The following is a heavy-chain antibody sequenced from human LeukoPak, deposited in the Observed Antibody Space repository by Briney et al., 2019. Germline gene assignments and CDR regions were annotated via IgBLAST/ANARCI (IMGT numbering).Heavy chain of an antibody. Sequence: GGSLRLSCAASGFAFSSYSMNWVRQAPGKGLEWVSFISESSRTIYYADSVKGRFTISRDNAKNSLYLQMNSLRAEDTAIYYCARDWRTGTTFGWGQGTLVTVSS. V-gene: IGHV3-48*01. CDR2: ISESSRTI. J-gene: IGHJ4*02. CDR3: ARDWRTGTTFG. CDR1: GFAFSSYS. D-gene: IGHD1-1*01.